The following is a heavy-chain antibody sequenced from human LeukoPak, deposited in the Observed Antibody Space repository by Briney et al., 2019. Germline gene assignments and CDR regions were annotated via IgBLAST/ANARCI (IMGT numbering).Heavy chain of an antibody. D-gene: IGHD1-1*01. V-gene: IGHV1-18*01. CDR1: GYTFTSYA. Sequence: ASVKVSCKASGYTFTSYAMNWVRQAPGQGLEWMGWISAYNDNINYAQKLQDRVTMTTDTSTNTAYMELRSLRSDDTAVYYCARDLIVWNQRGGGSDYWGQGTLVTVSS. CDR3: ARDLIVWNQRGGGSDY. J-gene: IGHJ4*02. CDR2: ISAYNDNI.